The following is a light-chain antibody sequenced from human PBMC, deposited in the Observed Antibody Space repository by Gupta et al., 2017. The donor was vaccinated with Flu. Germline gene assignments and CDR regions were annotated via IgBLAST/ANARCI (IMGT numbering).Light chain of an antibody. V-gene: IGLV2-23*01. CDR2: EGS. J-gene: IGLJ1*01. CDR1: SSDIGSYHL. CDR3: CSYAGSSTRYV. Sequence: QSALTQPASVSGSPGQSITISCAGTSSDIGSYHLVSWYQQHPGKAPKLMIYEGSKRPSGVSNRFSGSKSGNTASLTISGLQAGDEADYYCCSYAGSSTRYVFGTGTKVTVL.